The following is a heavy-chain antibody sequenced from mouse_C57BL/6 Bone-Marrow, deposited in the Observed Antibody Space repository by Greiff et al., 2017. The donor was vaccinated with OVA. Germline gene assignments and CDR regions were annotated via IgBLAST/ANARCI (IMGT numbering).Heavy chain of an antibody. V-gene: IGHV3-6*01. J-gene: IGHJ4*01. CDR2: ISYDGSN. CDR3: ARVKTLRSDMDY. CDR1: GYSITSGYY. D-gene: IGHD1-1*01. Sequence: EVKLQESGPGLVKPSQSLSLTCSVTGYSITSGYYWNWIRQFPGNKLEWMGYISYDGSNNYNPSLKNRISITRDTSKNQFFLKLNSVTTEDTATYYCARVKTLRSDMDYWGQGTSVTVSS.